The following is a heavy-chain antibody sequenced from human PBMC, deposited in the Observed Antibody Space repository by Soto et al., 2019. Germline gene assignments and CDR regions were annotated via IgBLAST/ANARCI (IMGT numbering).Heavy chain of an antibody. CDR1: GGTFSSYA. CDR3: ANSRLTGGYYYYGMDV. J-gene: IGHJ6*02. D-gene: IGHD7-27*01. CDR2: IIPIFGTA. V-gene: IGHV1-69*13. Sequence: GASVKVSCKASGGTFSSYAISWVRQAPGQGLEWMGGIIPIFGTANYAQKFQGRVTITADESTSTAYMELSSLRSEDTAVYYCANSRLTGGYYYYGMDVWGQGTTVTVSS.